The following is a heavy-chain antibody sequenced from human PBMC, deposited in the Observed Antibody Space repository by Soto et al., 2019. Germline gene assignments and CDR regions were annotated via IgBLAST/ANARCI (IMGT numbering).Heavy chain of an antibody. CDR2: ISAAGDP. CDR3: ARTDRDFYGLDV. CDR1: GFTFRNYD. J-gene: IGHJ6*02. Sequence: EVQLVESGGGLVQPGGSLRLSCEASGFTFRNYDMHWVRQGTGKGLEWVSGISAAGDPDYADSVEGRFTISRENAQNSFFLQMSSLRVGDTAVYYCARTDRDFYGLDVWGQGTRVIVSS. V-gene: IGHV3-13*05.